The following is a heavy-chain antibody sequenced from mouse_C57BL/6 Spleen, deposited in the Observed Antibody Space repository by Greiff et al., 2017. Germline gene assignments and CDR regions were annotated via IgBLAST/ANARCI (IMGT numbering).Heavy chain of an antibody. CDR3: TRVYSNDDWYFDV. D-gene: IGHD2-12*01. Sequence: EVKLVESGEGLVKPGGSLKLSSAASGFTFSSYAMSWVRQTPEKRLEWVAYISSGGDYIYYADTVKGRFTISRDNARNTLYLQMSSLKSEDTAMYYCTRVYSNDDWYFDVWGTGTTVTVSS. CDR2: ISSGGDYI. J-gene: IGHJ1*03. V-gene: IGHV5-9-1*02. CDR1: GFTFSSYA.